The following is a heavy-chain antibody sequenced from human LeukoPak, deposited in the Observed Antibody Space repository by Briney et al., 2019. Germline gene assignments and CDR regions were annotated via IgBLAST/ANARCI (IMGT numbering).Heavy chain of an antibody. V-gene: IGHV1-46*01. J-gene: IGHJ4*02. Sequence: GASVKVSCTASGYTFTSYYMHWVRQAPGQGLEWMGIINPSGGSTSYAQKFQGRVTMTRDTSTSTVYMELSSLRSEDTAVNYCARDIVVGATQRDYWGQGTLVTVSS. D-gene: IGHD1-26*01. CDR2: INPSGGST. CDR3: ARDIVVGATQRDY. CDR1: GYTFTSYY.